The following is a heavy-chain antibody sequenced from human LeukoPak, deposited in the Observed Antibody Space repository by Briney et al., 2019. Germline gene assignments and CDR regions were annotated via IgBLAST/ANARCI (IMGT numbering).Heavy chain of an antibody. CDR3: AKGAFGVVIDYYMDV. CDR2: IQYDGSNK. CDR1: GFTFSSYA. V-gene: IGHV3-30*04. D-gene: IGHD3-3*01. J-gene: IGHJ6*03. Sequence: GRSLRLSCAASGFTFSSYAMHWVRQAPGKGLEWVAFIQYDGSNKYYADSVKGRFTISRDNSKNTLYLHMNSLRAEDTAVYYCAKGAFGVVIDYYMDVWGKGTTVTVSS.